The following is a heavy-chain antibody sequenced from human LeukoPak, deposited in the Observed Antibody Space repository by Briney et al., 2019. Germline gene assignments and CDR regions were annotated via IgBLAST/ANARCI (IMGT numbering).Heavy chain of an antibody. J-gene: IGHJ4*02. CDR1: GSTFDDYA. CDR2: ISWNSGSI. CDR3: AKDISPWFGGIDY. D-gene: IGHD3-10*01. V-gene: IGHV3-9*01. Sequence: PGGSLRLSCAASGSTFDDYAMHWVRQAPGKGLEWVSGISWNSGSIGYADSVKGRFTISRDNAKNSLYLQMNSLRAEDTALYYCAKDISPWFGGIDYWGQGTLVTVSS.